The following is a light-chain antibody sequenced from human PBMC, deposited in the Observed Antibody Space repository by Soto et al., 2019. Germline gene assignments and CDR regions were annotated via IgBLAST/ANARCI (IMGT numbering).Light chain of an antibody. CDR3: SSLTISNTYV. J-gene: IGLJ1*01. CDR2: DVS. Sequence: QSALTQPASVSGSPGQSITLSCTGSSGDIGTYTSVSWFRQYPDKAPQLIIYDVSHRPSGVSSRFSGSKSANTASLTIAGLQAEDEADYYCSSLTISNTYVFGSGTKLTVL. V-gene: IGLV2-14*01. CDR1: SGDIGTYTS.